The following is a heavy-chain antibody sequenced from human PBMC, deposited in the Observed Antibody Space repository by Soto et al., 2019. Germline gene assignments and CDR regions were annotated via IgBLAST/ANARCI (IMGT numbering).Heavy chain of an antibody. V-gene: IGHV3-66*01. J-gene: IGHJ4*02. CDR3: ARDFTTAETPGDDFDY. Sequence: GGSLRLSCAASGFTVSTNYMTWVRQAPGKGLEWVSVIYSGGSTYYADSVKGRFTISRDNSKNTLYFQMNSLRAEDTAVYYCARDFTTAETPGDDFDYWGQGIPVTVSS. CDR1: GFTVSTNY. CDR2: IYSGGST. D-gene: IGHD4-17*01.